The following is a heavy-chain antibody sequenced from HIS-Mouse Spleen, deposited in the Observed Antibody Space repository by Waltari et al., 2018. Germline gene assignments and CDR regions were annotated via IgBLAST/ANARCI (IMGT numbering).Heavy chain of an antibody. CDR3: AKDSVQAFDI. V-gene: IGHV3-33*06. CDR2: IWYDGSNK. D-gene: IGHD1-1*01. CDR1: GFTFSSHG. Sequence: QVQLVESGGGVVQPGRSLRLSCSASGFTFSSHGIHWVRQAPGKGREWVAVIWYDGSNKYYADSVKGRFTISRDNSKNTLYLQMNSLRAEDTAVYYCAKDSVQAFDIWGQGTMVTVSS. J-gene: IGHJ3*02.